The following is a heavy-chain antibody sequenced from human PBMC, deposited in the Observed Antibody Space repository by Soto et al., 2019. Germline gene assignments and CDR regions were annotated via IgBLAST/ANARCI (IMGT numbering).Heavy chain of an antibody. CDR3: AKSPTPGSATSSYYGVDV. CDR1: GGTFTNYI. V-gene: IGHV1-69*02. J-gene: IGHJ6*02. CDR2: IIPVLSVA. D-gene: IGHD7-27*01. Sequence: QVQLVQSGAEVKKPGSAVRVSCKASGGTFTNYIITWVRQAPGQGLEWMGRIIPVLSVAYYAQKFQGRVTLPADKSTTTAYMDLSSLTSDDTAVYYCAKSPTPGSATSSYYGVDVWGQGTAVTVSS.